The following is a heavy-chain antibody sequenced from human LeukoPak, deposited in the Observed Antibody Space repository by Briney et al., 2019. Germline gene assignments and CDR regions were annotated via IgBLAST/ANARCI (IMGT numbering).Heavy chain of an antibody. V-gene: IGHV3-23*01. J-gene: IGHJ4*02. CDR3: AKDYFDY. Sequence: GGSLRLSCAASGLTLKFSSYGMTWVRQAPGKGLEWVSAISGSGGSTYYADSVKGRFTISRDNSKNTLYLQMNSLRAEDTAVYYCAKDYFDYWGQGTLVTVSS. CDR1: GLTLKFSSYG. CDR2: ISGSGGST.